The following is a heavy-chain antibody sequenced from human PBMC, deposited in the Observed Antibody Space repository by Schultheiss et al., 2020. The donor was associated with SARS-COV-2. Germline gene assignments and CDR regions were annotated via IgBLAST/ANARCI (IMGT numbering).Heavy chain of an antibody. Sequence: GGSLRLSCAASGFTFSGFAMHWIRQAPGKGLEWVSVIWYDGSNKDYADSVKGRFTISRDTSKNTLFLQMNSLRAEDTAVYYCAREDFYYYYGMDVWGQGTTVTVSS. CDR1: GFTFSGFA. D-gene: IGHD3-3*01. CDR3: AREDFYYYYGMDV. V-gene: IGHV3-33*01. CDR2: IWYDGSNK. J-gene: IGHJ6*02.